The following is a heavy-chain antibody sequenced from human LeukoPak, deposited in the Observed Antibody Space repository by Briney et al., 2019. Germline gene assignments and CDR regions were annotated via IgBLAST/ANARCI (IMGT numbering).Heavy chain of an antibody. V-gene: IGHV3-23*01. J-gene: IGHJ4*02. D-gene: IGHD5-12*01. Sequence: PGGSLRLSCAASGFTFSTYAMSWVRQAPGKGLEWVSASRGNGGRADYADSVEGRFTTSRDNSKNTVYLQMNSPRAEDTAVYFCAKADDTVATNFDSWGQGTLVTVSS. CDR3: AKADDTVATNFDS. CDR1: GFTFSTYA. CDR2: SRGNGGRA.